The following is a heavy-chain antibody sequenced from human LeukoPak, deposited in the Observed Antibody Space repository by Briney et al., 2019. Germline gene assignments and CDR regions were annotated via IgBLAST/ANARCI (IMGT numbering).Heavy chain of an antibody. V-gene: IGHV3-21*01. CDR2: ISGSSTHI. CDR1: GYIFSKYS. D-gene: IGHD3-9*01. Sequence: PGGSPRLSCVASGYIFSKYSVNWVRQAPGKGLEWVSSISGSSTHIHYADSVKGRFTISRDNAKNLLFLQMNSLRVEDTAVYYCARALPGYEILTGSYFDFWGQGTPVTVSS. J-gene: IGHJ4*02. CDR3: ARALPGYEILTGSYFDF.